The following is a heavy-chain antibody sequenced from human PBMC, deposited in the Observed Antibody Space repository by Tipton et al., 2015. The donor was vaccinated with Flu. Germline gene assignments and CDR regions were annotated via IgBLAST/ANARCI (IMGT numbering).Heavy chain of an antibody. D-gene: IGHD3-10*01. V-gene: IGHV4-38-2*02. J-gene: IGHJ5*02. Sequence: TLSLTCSVSGDSMGSRYYWGWIRQAPGKGLEWIANIHRAGNTYYNPSLKSRVTLSVDTSKNQFSLKLTSVTAADTAVYYCARGGQFLSDRHFGPWGQGTLVTVSS. CDR3: ARGGQFLSDRHFGP. CDR2: IHRAGNT. CDR1: GDSMGSRYY.